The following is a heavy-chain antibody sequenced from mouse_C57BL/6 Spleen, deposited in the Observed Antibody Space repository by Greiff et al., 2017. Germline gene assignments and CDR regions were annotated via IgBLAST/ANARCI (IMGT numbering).Heavy chain of an antibody. CDR1: GFTFSSYA. D-gene: IGHD1-1*01. CDR3: ARGITTVVARYFDV. CDR2: ISDGGSYT. V-gene: IGHV5-4*03. J-gene: IGHJ1*03. Sequence: DVKLVESGGGLVKPGGSLKLSCAASGFTFSSYAMSWVRQTPEKRLEWVATISDGGSYTYYPDNVKGRFTISRDNAKNNLYLQMSHLKSEDTAMYYCARGITTVVARYFDVWGTGTTVTVSS.